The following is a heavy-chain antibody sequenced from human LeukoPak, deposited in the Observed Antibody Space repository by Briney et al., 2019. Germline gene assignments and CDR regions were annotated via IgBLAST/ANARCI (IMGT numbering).Heavy chain of an antibody. D-gene: IGHD3-16*01. J-gene: IGHJ4*02. CDR2: ISSSSSYI. V-gene: IGHV3-21*01. CDR1: GFTFSSYS. CDR3: ARDRRVRVTSPDY. Sequence: PGGSLRLSCAASGFTFSSYSMNWVRQAPGKGLEWVSSISSSSSYIYYADSVKGRFTISRDNAKNSLYLQMNSLRAEDTAVYYCARDRRVRVTSPDYWGQGTLVTVSS.